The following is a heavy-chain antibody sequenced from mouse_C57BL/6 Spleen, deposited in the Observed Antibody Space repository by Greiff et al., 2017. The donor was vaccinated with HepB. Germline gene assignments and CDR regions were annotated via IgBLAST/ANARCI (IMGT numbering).Heavy chain of an antibody. D-gene: IGHD4-1*02. J-gene: IGHJ3*01. V-gene: IGHV5-9-1*02. CDR1: GFTFSSYA. CDR2: ISSGGDYI. CDR3: TRDPEGVPQLGPWFAY. Sequence: EVQGVESGEGLVKPGGSLKLSCAASGFTFSSYAMSWVRQTPEKRLEWVAYISSGGDYIYFADTVKGRFTISRDNARNTLYLQMSSLKSEDTAMYYCTRDPEGVPQLGPWFAYWGQGTLVTVSA.